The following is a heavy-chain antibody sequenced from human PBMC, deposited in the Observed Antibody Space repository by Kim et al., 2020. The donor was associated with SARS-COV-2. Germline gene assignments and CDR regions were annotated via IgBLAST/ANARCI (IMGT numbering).Heavy chain of an antibody. D-gene: IGHD6-13*01. CDR2: IGTAGDT. Sequence: GGSLRLSCAASGFTFSSYDMHWVRQATGKGLEWVSAIGTAGDTYYPGSVKGRFTISRENAKNSLYLQMNSLRAGDTAVYYCARESSQQLAERYYYYGMDVWGQGTTVTVSS. CDR3: ARESSQQLAERYYYYGMDV. J-gene: IGHJ6*02. CDR1: GFTFSSYD. V-gene: IGHV3-13*04.